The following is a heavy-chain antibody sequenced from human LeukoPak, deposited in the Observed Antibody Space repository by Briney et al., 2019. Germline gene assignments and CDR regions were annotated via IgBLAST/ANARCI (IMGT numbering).Heavy chain of an antibody. Sequence: ASVKVSCKASGYTFTSYGISWVRQAPGQGLEWMGWISAYNGNTNYAQKLQGRVTMTTDTSTSTAYMELSSLRSEDTAVYYCARDGRPYCSGGSCYSRTRDWFDPWGQGTLVTVSS. CDR3: ARDGRPYCSGGSCYSRTRDWFDP. J-gene: IGHJ5*02. D-gene: IGHD2-15*01. CDR1: GYTFTSYG. V-gene: IGHV1-18*01. CDR2: ISAYNGNT.